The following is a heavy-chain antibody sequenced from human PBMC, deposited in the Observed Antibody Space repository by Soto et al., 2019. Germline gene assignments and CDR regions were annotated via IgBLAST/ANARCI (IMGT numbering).Heavy chain of an antibody. J-gene: IGHJ6*02. Sequence: CKGSGYSFTSYWIGWVRQMPGKGLEWMGIIYPGDSDTRYSPSFQGQVTISADKSISTAYLQWSSLKASDTAMYYCARLWYYYGSGINYYYYGMDVWGQGTTVTVS. CDR2: IYPGDSDT. V-gene: IGHV5-51*01. D-gene: IGHD3-10*01. CDR3: ARLWYYYGSGINYYYYGMDV. CDR1: GYSFTSYW.